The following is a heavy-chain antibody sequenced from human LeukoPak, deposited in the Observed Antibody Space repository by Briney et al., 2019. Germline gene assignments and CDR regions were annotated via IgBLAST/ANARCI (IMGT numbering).Heavy chain of an antibody. Sequence: ASVKVSCKASGNTFTSYGISWVRQAPGQGLEWMGWISAYNGKTNYAQKLQGRVTMTTDTSTSTAYMELRSLRSDDTAVYYCARAALRTNGYSGYDLNYYFDYWGQGTLVTVSS. D-gene: IGHD5-12*01. CDR3: ARAALRTNGYSGYDLNYYFDY. J-gene: IGHJ4*02. CDR2: ISAYNGKT. V-gene: IGHV1-18*01. CDR1: GNTFTSYG.